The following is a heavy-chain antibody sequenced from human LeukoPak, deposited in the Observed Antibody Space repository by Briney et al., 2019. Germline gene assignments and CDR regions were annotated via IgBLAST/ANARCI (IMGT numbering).Heavy chain of an antibody. J-gene: IGHJ4*02. CDR3: ARGKRGYSSSWYDY. D-gene: IGHD6-13*01. CDR2: IYYSGST. CDR1: GGSISSSSYY. V-gene: IGHV4-39*01. Sequence: KPSETLSLTCTVSGGSISSSSYYWGWIRQPPGKGLEWMGSIYYSGSTYYNPSLKSRVTISVDTSKNQFSLKLSSVTAADTAVYYCARGKRGYSSSWYDYWGQGTLVTVSS.